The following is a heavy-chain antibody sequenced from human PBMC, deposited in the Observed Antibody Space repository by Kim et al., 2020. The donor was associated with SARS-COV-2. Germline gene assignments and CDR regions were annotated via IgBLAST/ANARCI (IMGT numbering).Heavy chain of an antibody. CDR3: ASSPSLGYYYYGMDV. D-gene: IGHD7-27*01. CDR2: IYTSGST. CDR1: GGSISSYY. Sequence: SETLSLTCTVSGGSISSYYWSWIRQPAGKGLEWIGRIYTSGSTNYNPSLKSRVTMSVDTSKNQFSLKLSSVTAADTAVYYCASSPSLGYYYYGMDVWGQGTTVTVSS. V-gene: IGHV4-4*07. J-gene: IGHJ6*02.